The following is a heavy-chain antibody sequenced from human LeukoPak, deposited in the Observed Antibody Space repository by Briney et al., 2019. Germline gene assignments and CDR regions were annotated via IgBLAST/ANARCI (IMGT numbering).Heavy chain of an antibody. Sequence: SETLSLTCTVSGGSISSSSYYWGWIRQPPGKGLEWIGSIYYSGSTYYNPSLKSRVTISVDTSKNQFSLRLSSVTAADAAVYYCDGGDSSGYSFDPVFDYWGQGTLVTVSS. D-gene: IGHD3-22*01. CDR1: GGSISSSSYY. J-gene: IGHJ4*02. CDR2: IYYSGST. V-gene: IGHV4-39*01. CDR3: DGGDSSGYSFDPVFDY.